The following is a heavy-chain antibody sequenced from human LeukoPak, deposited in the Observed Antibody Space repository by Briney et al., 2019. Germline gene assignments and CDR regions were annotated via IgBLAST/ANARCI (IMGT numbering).Heavy chain of an antibody. J-gene: IGHJ4*02. CDR3: AKGDIVGATYYFDY. CDR2: ISYDGSNK. V-gene: IGHV3-30*18. CDR1: GFTFSSYG. D-gene: IGHD1-26*01. Sequence: PGGSLRLSCAASGFTFSSYGMHWVRQAPGKGLEWVAVISYDGSNKYYADSVKGRFTISRDNSKNTLYLQMNSLRAEDAAVYYCAKGDIVGATYYFDYWGQGTLVTVSS.